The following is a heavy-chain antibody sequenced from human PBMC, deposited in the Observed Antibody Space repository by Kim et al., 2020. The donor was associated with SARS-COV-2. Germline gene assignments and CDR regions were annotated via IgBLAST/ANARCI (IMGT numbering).Heavy chain of an antibody. D-gene: IGHD3-16*01. Sequence: SSSYIYYADSVKGRFTISRDNAKNSLYLQMNSLRAEDTAVYYCARGRWAPWGQGTLVTVSS. CDR3: ARGRWAP. CDR2: SSSYI. J-gene: IGHJ4*02. V-gene: IGHV3-21*01.